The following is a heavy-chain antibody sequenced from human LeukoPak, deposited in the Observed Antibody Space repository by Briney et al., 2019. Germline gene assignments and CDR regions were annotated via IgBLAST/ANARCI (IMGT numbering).Heavy chain of an antibody. Sequence: GGSLRLSCAASGLTFRNHWMTWVRQAPGKGLEWVANINQRGSEIYYVDSVRGRFTISRDNAKNSLYLQMNTLRAEDTAVYYCVRRYMATSAEDFDYWGQGTLVTVFS. D-gene: IGHD3-16*02. CDR1: GLTFRNHW. J-gene: IGHJ4*02. CDR3: VRRYMATSAEDFDY. CDR2: INQRGSEI. V-gene: IGHV3-7*01.